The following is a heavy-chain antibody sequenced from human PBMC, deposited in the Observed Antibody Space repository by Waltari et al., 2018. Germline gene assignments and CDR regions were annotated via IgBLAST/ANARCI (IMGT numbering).Heavy chain of an antibody. J-gene: IGHJ5*01. CDR2: IYDSGYT. D-gene: IGHD4-17*01. V-gene: IGHV4-30-2*01. Sequence: QVQLQESGSGLVKPSEPLSLTSTFSNGSIRTGGYSWSWIRQPPGKGLEWIGYIYDSGYTYYNPSLKSRVTISVDGSKNHFSLRLTSMTAADTAVYYCARGGDGSWFDPWGQGTLVTVSS. CDR3: ARGGDGSWFDP. CDR1: NGSIRTGGYS.